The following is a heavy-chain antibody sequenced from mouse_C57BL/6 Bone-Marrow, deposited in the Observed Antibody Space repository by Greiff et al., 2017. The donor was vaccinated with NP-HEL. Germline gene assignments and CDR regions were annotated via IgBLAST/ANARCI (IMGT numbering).Heavy chain of an antibody. CDR2: INPSTGGT. CDR1: GYSFTGYY. CDR3: ARELRQYYFDY. Sequence: VQLKQSGPELVKPVASVKISCKASGYSFTGYYMNWVKQSPEKSLEWIGEINPSTGGTTYNQKFKAKATLTVDKSSSTAYMQLKSLTSEDSAVYYCARELRQYYFDYWGQGTTLTVSS. J-gene: IGHJ2*01. V-gene: IGHV1-42*01. D-gene: IGHD1-1*01.